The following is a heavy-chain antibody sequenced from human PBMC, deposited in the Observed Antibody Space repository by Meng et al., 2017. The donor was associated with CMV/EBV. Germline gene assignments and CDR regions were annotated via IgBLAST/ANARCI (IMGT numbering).Heavy chain of an antibody. D-gene: IGHD2-2*01. CDR3: ARDAVVPADAPFHY. V-gene: IGHV1-18*01. CDR2: ISAYNGNT. J-gene: IGHJ4*02. Sequence: QLRLLQLGAEVQKPGAPVKFPCKASGYTFTSYGISWVRQAHGQELEWMGWISAYNGNTNYAQKLQARVTMTTDTSTSTAYMELRSLRSDDTAVYYCARDAVVPADAPFHYWGQGTLVTVSS. CDR1: GYTFTSYG.